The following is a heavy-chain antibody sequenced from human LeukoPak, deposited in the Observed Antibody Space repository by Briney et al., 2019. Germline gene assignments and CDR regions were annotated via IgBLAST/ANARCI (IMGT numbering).Heavy chain of an antibody. Sequence: SGGSLTLYCAASGFTFSSYAMSWVRPAPGQELEGVSAISGSGGSTYYADSVRGTFTSSRDNSKDTLDLQMNSLRAEDTAVYYCAKDRFVAVPAGFDYWGQGTLVTVYS. CDR1: GFTFSSYA. D-gene: IGHD2-2*01. V-gene: IGHV3-23*01. CDR3: AKDRFVAVPAGFDY. CDR2: ISGSGGST. J-gene: IGHJ4*02.